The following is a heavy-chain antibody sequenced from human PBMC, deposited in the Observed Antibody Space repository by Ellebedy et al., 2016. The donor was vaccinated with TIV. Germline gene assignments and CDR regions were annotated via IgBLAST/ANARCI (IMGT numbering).Heavy chain of an antibody. V-gene: IGHV4-59*01. D-gene: IGHD3-22*01. CDR2: IYYSGST. CDR3: ARDRMYYYDSSGSYSYYGMDV. Sequence: SETLSLTXTVSGGSITTYYGSWIRQPPGKGLEWIGYIYYSGSTTYNPSLNGRVTMSVDTSKNQFSLKLTSVTAVDTAVYYCARDRMYYYDSSGSYSYYGMDVWGQGTTVTVSS. CDR1: GGSITTYY. J-gene: IGHJ6*02.